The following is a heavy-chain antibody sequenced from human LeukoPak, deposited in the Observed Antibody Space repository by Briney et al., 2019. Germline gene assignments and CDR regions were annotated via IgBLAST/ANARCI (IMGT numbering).Heavy chain of an antibody. CDR1: GFTFRDYA. J-gene: IGHJ6*01. D-gene: IGHD5-24*01. CDR2: IGWNSDGL. CDR3: AKDRGGGYTQDHGHYYCYGLDD. Sequence: GRSLRLSCAASGFTFRDYAMHWVRQVPGKGLEWVSGIGWNSDGLGYADSVKGRFTISRDNAKNSLYLEMNSLRSEDTAVYYCAKDRGGGYTQDHGHYYCYGLDDWGQGTTVSVSS. V-gene: IGHV3-9*01.